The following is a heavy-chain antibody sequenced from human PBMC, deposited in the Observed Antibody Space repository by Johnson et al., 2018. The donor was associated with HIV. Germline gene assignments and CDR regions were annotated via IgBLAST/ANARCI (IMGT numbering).Heavy chain of an antibody. D-gene: IGHD1-26*01. V-gene: IGHV3-66*01. J-gene: IGHJ3*02. CDR2: IYSGGST. Sequence: VQLVESGGGLVKPGGSLRLSCAASGFTFRDFAMSWVRQAPGKGLEWVSVIYSGGSTYYADSVKGRFTISRDNSKNTLYLQMNSLRAEDTAVYFCARDPLVGTVTVGAFDIWGQGTMVTVSS. CDR3: ARDPLVGTVTVGAFDI. CDR1: GFTFRDFA.